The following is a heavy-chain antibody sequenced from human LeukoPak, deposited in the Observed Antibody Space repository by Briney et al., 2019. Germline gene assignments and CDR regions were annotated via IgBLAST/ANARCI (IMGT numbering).Heavy chain of an antibody. Sequence: GGSLRLSCAASGFTFSSYAMSWVRQAPGKGLEWVSAISGSGGSTYYADSVKGRFTISRDNSKNTLYLQMNSLRAEDTAVYYCANHPRATLPLARHFDYWGQGTLVTVSS. V-gene: IGHV3-23*01. J-gene: IGHJ4*02. CDR3: ANHPRATLPLARHFDY. D-gene: IGHD1-26*01. CDR1: GFTFSSYA. CDR2: ISGSGGST.